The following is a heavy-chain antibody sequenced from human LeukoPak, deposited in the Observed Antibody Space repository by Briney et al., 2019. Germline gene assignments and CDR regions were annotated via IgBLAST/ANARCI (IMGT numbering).Heavy chain of an antibody. CDR2: ISHEGSSQ. J-gene: IGHJ4*02. Sequence: PGGSLRLSCAASGLSFSSYGMHWVRQAPGKGLEWVAVISHEGSSQYYADSVKGRFTISRDNSENMVFLQMNSLRAEDTAVYYCARTREQWQVLDYWGQGTLVTVSS. CDR1: GLSFSSYG. V-gene: IGHV3-30*03. CDR3: ARTREQWQVLDY. D-gene: IGHD6-19*01.